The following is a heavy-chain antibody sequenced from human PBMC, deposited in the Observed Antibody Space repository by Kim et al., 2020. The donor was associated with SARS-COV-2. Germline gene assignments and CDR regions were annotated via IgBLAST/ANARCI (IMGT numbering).Heavy chain of an antibody. CDR2: ISFSGST. J-gene: IGHJ4*02. CDR1: GGSISSGPYY. D-gene: IGHD4-17*01. Sequence: SETLSLTCTVSGGSISSGPYYWNWIRQPAGKGLEWIGRISFSGSTNYNPSLRRRVTISVDTSKNQFSLKLRSVTAADTAVYYCATSPPPNGLDSDSLGQGTLGSVSS. CDR3: ATSPPPNGLDSDS. V-gene: IGHV4-61*02.